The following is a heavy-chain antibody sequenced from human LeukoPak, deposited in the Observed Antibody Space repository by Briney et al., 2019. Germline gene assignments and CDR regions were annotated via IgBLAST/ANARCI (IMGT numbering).Heavy chain of an antibody. CDR2: IYHSGST. J-gene: IGHJ4*02. Sequence: SETLSLTCTVSGYSISSGYYWGWIRQPPGKGLEWIGSIYHSGSTYYNPSLKSRVTISVDTSKNQFSLKLSSVTAADTAVYYCARHEGNGWFGAPTAPFGYWGQGTLVTVSS. CDR3: ARHEGNGWFGAPTAPFGY. D-gene: IGHD3-10*01. V-gene: IGHV4-38-2*02. CDR1: GYSISSGYY.